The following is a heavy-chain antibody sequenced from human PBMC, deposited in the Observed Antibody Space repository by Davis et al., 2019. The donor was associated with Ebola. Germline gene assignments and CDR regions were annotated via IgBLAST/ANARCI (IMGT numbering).Heavy chain of an antibody. J-gene: IGHJ4*02. Sequence: PGGSLRLSCAASGFSITHFWMHWVRQAPGKGPVWVSLINNLGTSTSYADFVKGRFTISRDDAKNTLFLQMNSLGAEDTAVYYCGRGGVAGTFDYWGRGTLVTVSS. CDR2: INNLGTST. V-gene: IGHV3-74*01. CDR3: GRGGVAGTFDY. CDR1: GFSITHFW. D-gene: IGHD6-19*01.